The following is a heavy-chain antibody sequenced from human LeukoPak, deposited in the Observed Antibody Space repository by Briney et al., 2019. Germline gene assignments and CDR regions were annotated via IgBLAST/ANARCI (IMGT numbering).Heavy chain of an antibody. Sequence: ASVKVSCKASGYTFTSYAMHWVRQAPGQRLEWMGWINAGNGNTKYSQKFQGRVTMTRNTSISTAYMELSSLRSEDTAVYYCARARGDPLLLWFGELSGADYYYMDVWGKGTTVTISS. CDR1: GYTFTSYA. D-gene: IGHD3-10*01. CDR3: ARARGDPLLLWFGELSGADYYYMDV. J-gene: IGHJ6*03. CDR2: INAGNGNT. V-gene: IGHV1-3*01.